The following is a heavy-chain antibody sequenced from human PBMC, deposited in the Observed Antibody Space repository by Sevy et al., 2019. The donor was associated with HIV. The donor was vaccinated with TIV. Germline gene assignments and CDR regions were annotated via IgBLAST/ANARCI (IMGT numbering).Heavy chain of an antibody. J-gene: IGHJ6*02. CDR3: ARDLIAAVVPTDNYYGMDV. V-gene: IGHV3-30-3*01. Sequence: GGSLRLSCAASGFTFSSYAMHWVRQAPGKGLEWVAVISYDGSNKYYADSVKGRFTISRDNSKNTLYLQMNSLRAEDTAVYYCARDLIAAVVPTDNYYGMDVRGQGTTVTVSS. CDR2: ISYDGSNK. CDR1: GFTFSSYA. D-gene: IGHD6-13*01.